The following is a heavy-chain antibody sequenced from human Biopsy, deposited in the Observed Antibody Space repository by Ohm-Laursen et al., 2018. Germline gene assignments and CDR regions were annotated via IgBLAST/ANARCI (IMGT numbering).Heavy chain of an antibody. J-gene: IGHJ5*02. CDR1: GYTFTNYG. D-gene: IGHD3-3*01. Sequence: GASVKVSCKASGYTFTNYGISWVRQAPGRGLEWMGWINAYNGNTNYAQKLQGRVTMTTDTSTSTAYMELKSLRSDDTALYYCARDRTPYYDFWSGKSFDNWFDPWGQGTLVTVSS. V-gene: IGHV1-18*01. CDR3: ARDRTPYYDFWSGKSFDNWFDP. CDR2: INAYNGNT.